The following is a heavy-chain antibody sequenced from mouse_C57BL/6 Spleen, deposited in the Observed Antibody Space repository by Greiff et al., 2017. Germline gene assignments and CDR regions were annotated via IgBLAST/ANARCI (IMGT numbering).Heavy chain of an antibody. J-gene: IGHJ4*01. D-gene: IGHD1-1*01. CDR2: ISDGGSYT. CDR1: GFTFSSYA. CDR3: ARDYHGSSYHYYAMDY. Sequence: DVKLVESGGGLVKPGGSLKLSCAASGFTFSSYAMSWVRQTPEKRLEWVATISDGGSYTYYPDNVKGRFTISRDNAKNNLYLQMSHLKSEDTAMYYCARDYHGSSYHYYAMDYWGQGTSVTVSS. V-gene: IGHV5-4*01.